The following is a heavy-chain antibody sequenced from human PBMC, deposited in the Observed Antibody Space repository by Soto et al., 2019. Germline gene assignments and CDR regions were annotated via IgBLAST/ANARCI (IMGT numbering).Heavy chain of an antibody. CDR1: GYNFCSHG. CDR2: ISAYNGNT. CDR3: ARREVGATLDVDY. D-gene: IGHD1-26*01. J-gene: IGHJ4*01. Sequence: VQLVQSGAEVKKPGASVKVSCKASGYNFCSHGISWVRQAPGQGLEWMGWISAYNGNTKYAQKRQGRATMTTDTATSTASTELRSVSSDDTAVYYCARREVGATLDVDYWGHGTVVTVSS. V-gene: IGHV1-18*01.